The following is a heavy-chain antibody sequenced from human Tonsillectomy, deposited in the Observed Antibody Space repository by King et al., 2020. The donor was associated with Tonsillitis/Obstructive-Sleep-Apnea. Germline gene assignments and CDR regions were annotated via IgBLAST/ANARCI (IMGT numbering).Heavy chain of an antibody. CDR2: IYYSGSP. D-gene: IGHD2-2*02. Sequence: QLQESGPGLVKPSETLSLTCTVSGGSVSRGSYYWSWIRQPPGKGLEWIGYIYYSGSPKYNPPLKSRVTISVDTSKNQFSLKLSSVTAADTAVYYCARGFAVPAAIYYWGQGTLVTVSS. V-gene: IGHV4-61*01. J-gene: IGHJ4*02. CDR1: GGSVSRGSYY. CDR3: ARGFAVPAAIYY.